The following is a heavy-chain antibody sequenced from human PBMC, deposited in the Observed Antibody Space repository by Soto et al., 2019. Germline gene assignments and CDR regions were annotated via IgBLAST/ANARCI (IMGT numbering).Heavy chain of an antibody. CDR1: GGTFSSYA. CDR2: IIPIFGTA. V-gene: IGHV1-69*13. J-gene: IGHJ6*02. CDR3: ASLGTCYAVWRYGMDF. Sequence: SVKVSCKASGGTFSSYAISWVRQAPGRGLEWMGGIIPIFGTANYAQKFQGRVTITADESTSTAYMELSSLRSEDTAVYYCASLGTCYAVWRYGMDFWGQGTTVTVSS. D-gene: IGHD3-3*01.